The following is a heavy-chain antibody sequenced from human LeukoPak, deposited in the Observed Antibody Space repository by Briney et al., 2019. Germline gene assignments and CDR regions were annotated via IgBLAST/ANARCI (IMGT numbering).Heavy chain of an antibody. V-gene: IGHV4-4*07. CDR2: IYTSGST. D-gene: IGHD3-10*01. Sequence: PSETLSLTCTVSGGSISSYYWSWIRQPAGKGLEWIGRIYTSGSTNYNPSLKSRVTISVDTSKNQFSLKLSSVTAADTAVYYCARNLLVRGVHDAFDIWGQGTMVTVSS. CDR3: ARNLLVRGVHDAFDI. CDR1: GGSISSYY. J-gene: IGHJ3*02.